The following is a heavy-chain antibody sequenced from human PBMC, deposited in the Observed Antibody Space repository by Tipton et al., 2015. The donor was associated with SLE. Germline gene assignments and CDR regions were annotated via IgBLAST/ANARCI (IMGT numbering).Heavy chain of an antibody. Sequence: TLSLTCTVSGGSISSYYWGWIRQPPGKGLEWIGYIYYSGSTNYNPSLKSRVTISVDTSKNQFSLKLSSVTAADTAVYYCPGGPDYGDYLDAFDIWGQGTMVTVSS. CDR1: GGSISSYY. J-gene: IGHJ3*02. D-gene: IGHD4-17*01. CDR2: IYYSGST. V-gene: IGHV4-59*01. CDR3: PGGPDYGDYLDAFDI.